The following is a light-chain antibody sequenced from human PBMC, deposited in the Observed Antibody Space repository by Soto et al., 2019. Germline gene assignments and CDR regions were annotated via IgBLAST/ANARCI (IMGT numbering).Light chain of an antibody. CDR3: QQYSQWTLT. CDR2: GVS. V-gene: IGKV3-15*01. J-gene: IGKJ4*01. Sequence: EIVMTQSPATLSVSPGERATLSCRASQSVTSNLAWYQQKPGQAPRLLMYGVSTRATGIPARLGGSGSATEFNLTIRSLQSEEFAVYYCQQYSQWTLTFGGGNKVEIK. CDR1: QSVTSN.